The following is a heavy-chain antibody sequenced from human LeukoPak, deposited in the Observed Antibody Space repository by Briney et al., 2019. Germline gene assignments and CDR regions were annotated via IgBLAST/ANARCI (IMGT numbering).Heavy chain of an antibody. CDR1: GFTFSSYW. V-gene: IGHV3-7*01. CDR3: ARFRWIRRITMVRGVSAFYFDY. J-gene: IGHJ4*02. CDR2: IKQDGSEK. D-gene: IGHD3-10*01. Sequence: GGSLRLSCAASGFTFSSYWMSWVRQAPGKGLEWVANIKQDGSEKYYVDSVKGRFTISRDNAKNSLYLQMNSLRAEDTAVYYCARFRWIRRITMVRGVSAFYFDYWGQGTLVTVSS.